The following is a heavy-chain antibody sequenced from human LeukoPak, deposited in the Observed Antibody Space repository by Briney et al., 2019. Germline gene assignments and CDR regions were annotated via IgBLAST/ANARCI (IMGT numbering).Heavy chain of an antibody. D-gene: IGHD6-13*01. Sequence: GGSLRLSCAASGFTFSSYSMNWVRQAPGKGLEWVSYISSSSSTIYYADSVKGRFTIFRDNAKNSLYLQMNSLRAEDTAVYYCAGRLGQQPDYWGQGTLVTVSS. V-gene: IGHV3-48*01. CDR2: ISSSSSTI. J-gene: IGHJ4*02. CDR1: GFTFSSYS. CDR3: AGRLGQQPDY.